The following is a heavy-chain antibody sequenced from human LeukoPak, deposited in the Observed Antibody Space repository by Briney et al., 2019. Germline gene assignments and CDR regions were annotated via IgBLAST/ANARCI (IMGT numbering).Heavy chain of an antibody. Sequence: SGGSLRLSCAASGFTFSSYGMHWVRQAPGKGLEWVAVIWYGGSNKYYADSVKGRFTISRDNSKNTLYLQMNSLRAEDTAVYYCAKDRGTSGYYPDAFDIWGQGTMVTVSS. CDR2: IWYGGSNK. CDR3: AKDRGTSGYYPDAFDI. D-gene: IGHD3-22*01. V-gene: IGHV3-30*02. CDR1: GFTFSSYG. J-gene: IGHJ3*02.